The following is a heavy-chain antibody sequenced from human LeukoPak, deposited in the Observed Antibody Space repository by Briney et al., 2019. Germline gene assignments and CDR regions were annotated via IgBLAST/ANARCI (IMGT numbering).Heavy chain of an antibody. CDR2: ISGRGGST. J-gene: IGHJ3*02. CDR1: GFTFSSYA. CDR3: AKPDYDSSGGYDAFDI. Sequence: GGSLRLSCAASGFTFSSYAMSWVRQAPGKGLEWVSAISGRGGSTYYADSVKGRFTISRDNSKNTLYLQMNSLRAEDTAVYYCAKPDYDSSGGYDAFDIWGQGTMVTVSS. V-gene: IGHV3-23*01. D-gene: IGHD3-22*01.